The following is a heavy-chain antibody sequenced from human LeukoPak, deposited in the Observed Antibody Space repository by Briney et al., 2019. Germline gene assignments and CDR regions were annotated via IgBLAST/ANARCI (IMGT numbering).Heavy chain of an antibody. J-gene: IGHJ5*02. D-gene: IGHD3-22*01. CDR3: ARDSGYDSRGFYYGGFDP. Sequence: SETLSLTCTVSGGSFSSGAYYWSWIRQLPGKGLEWIGYIHYSGSPYYNPSLKSRVSISGDTSKNQSPLTLSSVTVADTAVYYCARDSGYDSRGFYYGGFDPWGQGILVTVSS. CDR2: IHYSGSP. CDR1: GGSFSSGAYY. V-gene: IGHV4-31*03.